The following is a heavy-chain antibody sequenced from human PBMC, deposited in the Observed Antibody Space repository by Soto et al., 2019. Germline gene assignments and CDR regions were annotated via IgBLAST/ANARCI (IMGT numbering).Heavy chain of an antibody. CDR1: GFALTNYG. CDR3: ARDVAMPTGFGLGY. CDR2: ISNDGSKK. J-gene: IGHJ4*02. D-gene: IGHD3-16*01. V-gene: IGHV3-30*03. Sequence: QVQVVESGGNIVQPGTSLRLSCAASGFALTNYGIHWVRQAPGKGLEWVAHISNDGSKKFYADSVKGRFTISRDNSENTVYLQLTSLSPDDTAVFYCARDVAMPTGFGLGYWGQGTLVTVSS.